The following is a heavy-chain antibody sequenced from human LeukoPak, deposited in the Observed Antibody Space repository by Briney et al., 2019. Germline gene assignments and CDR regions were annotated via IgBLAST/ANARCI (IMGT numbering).Heavy chain of an antibody. J-gene: IGHJ3*02. CDR3: ARRSNYDILRGAFDI. CDR1: GGSISSYY. V-gene: IGHV4-59*08. CDR2: IYYSGST. D-gene: IGHD3-9*01. Sequence: PSETLSLTCTVSGGSISSYYWSWIRQPPGKGLEWIGYIYYSGSTNYNPSLKSRVTISVDTSKNQFSLKLSSVTAADTAVYYCARRSNYDILRGAFDIWGQGTMVTVSS.